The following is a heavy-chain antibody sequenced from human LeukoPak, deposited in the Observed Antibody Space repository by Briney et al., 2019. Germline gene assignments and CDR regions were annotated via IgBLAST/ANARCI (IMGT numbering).Heavy chain of an antibody. CDR2: IDPSDSYT. J-gene: IGHJ4*02. CDR1: GYNFTRNW. D-gene: IGHD5-12*01. V-gene: IGHV5-10-1*01. Sequence: GESLKISCKASGYNFTRNWISWVRQMPGRGLEWMGRIDPSDSYTNYSPSFQGHVTISADKSISTAYLQWSSLKPSDTAMYYCARLHGYSGYDLDYWGQGTLVTVSS. CDR3: ARLHGYSGYDLDY.